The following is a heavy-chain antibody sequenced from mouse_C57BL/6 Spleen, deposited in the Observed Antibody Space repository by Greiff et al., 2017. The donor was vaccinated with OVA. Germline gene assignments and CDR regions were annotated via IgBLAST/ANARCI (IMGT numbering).Heavy chain of an antibody. J-gene: IGHJ1*03. Sequence: QVQLQQPGAELVMPGASVKLSCKASGYTFTSYWMHWVKQRPGQGLEWIGEIDPSDSYTNYNQKFKGKSTLTVDKSSSTAYMQLSSLTSEDSAVYYCARRDYGGSYGYFDVWGTGTTVTVSS. CDR1: GYTFTSYW. V-gene: IGHV1-69*01. CDR3: ARRDYGGSYGYFDV. CDR2: IDPSDSYT. D-gene: IGHD1-1*01.